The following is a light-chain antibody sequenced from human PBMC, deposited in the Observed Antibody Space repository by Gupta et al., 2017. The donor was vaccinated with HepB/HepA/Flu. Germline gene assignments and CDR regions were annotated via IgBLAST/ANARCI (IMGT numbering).Light chain of an antibody. Sequence: ETTLTQSPAFMSATPGGKVNISCKASQDIDDDMNWYQQKPGEAAISIIQEATTLGPGIPPRFSGGYGTDFTLTINNRESEDAAYYFCRQHDNFPMCNFGQGTKLEIK. CDR1: QDIDDD. CDR2: EAT. J-gene: IGKJ2*04. CDR3: RQHDNFPMCN. V-gene: IGKV5-2*01.